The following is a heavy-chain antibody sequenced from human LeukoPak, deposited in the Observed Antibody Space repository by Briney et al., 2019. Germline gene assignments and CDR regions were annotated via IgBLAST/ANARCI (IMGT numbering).Heavy chain of an antibody. V-gene: IGHV1-2*02. CDR2: INPNSGGT. J-gene: IGHJ4*02. CDR3: ARGGHIVVVTAIF. Sequence: ASVKVSCKASGYTFTGYYMHWVRQAPGQGLEWMGWINPNSGGTDYAQKFQGRVTMTRDTSISTAYMELSRLRSDDTAVYYCARGGHIVVVTAIFWGQGTLVTVSS. CDR1: GYTFTGYY. D-gene: IGHD2-21*02.